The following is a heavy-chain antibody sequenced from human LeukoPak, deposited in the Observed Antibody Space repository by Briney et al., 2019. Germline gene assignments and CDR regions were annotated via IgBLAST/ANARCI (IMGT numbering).Heavy chain of an antibody. V-gene: IGHV1-69*05. CDR1: GGTFCSYA. CDR3: ARQGSSTTQLLAY. J-gene: IGHJ4*02. CDR2: IIPIFGTA. D-gene: IGHD2-2*01. Sequence: SVKVSCKASGGTFCSYAISWVRQAPGQGLEWMGRIIPIFGTANYAQKFQGRVTITTDESTSIAYMELSSLRSEDTAVYYCARQGSSTTQLLAYWGQGTLVTVSS.